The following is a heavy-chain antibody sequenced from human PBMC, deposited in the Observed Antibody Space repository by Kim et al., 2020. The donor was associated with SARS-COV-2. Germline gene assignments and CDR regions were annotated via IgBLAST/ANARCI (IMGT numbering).Heavy chain of an antibody. D-gene: IGHD3-22*01. J-gene: IGHJ6*02. CDR3: AKDLGSSGYQGYYYYGMDV. V-gene: IGHV3-23*01. CDR2: ISGSGGST. CDR1: GFTFSSYA. Sequence: GGSLRLSCAASGFTFSSYAMSWVRQAPGKGLEWVSAISGSGGSTYYADSVKGRFTISRDNSKNTLYLQMNSLRAEDTAVYYCAKDLGSSGYQGYYYYGMDVWGQGTTVTVSS.